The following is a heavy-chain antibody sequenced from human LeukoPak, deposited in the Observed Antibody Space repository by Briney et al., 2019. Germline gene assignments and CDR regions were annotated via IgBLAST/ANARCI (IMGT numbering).Heavy chain of an antibody. J-gene: IGHJ4*02. CDR1: GFSFNHFA. D-gene: IGHD2-15*01. Sequence: GGSLRLSCGASGFSFNHFAMTWVRQAPGRGLEWVSTIELDGSDTYYADSVKGRFTISRDNSKNTLYLQMNSLRAEDTAVYYCASRDPCSGGTCYGLTYWGQGTLVTVSS. CDR3: ASRDPCSGGTCYGLTY. V-gene: IGHV3-23*01. CDR2: IELDGSDT.